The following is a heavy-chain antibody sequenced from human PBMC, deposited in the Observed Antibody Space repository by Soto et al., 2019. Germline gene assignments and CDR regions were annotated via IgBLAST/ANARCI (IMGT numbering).Heavy chain of an antibody. CDR2: ISSSSYI. D-gene: IGHD2-2*01. J-gene: IGHJ4*02. V-gene: IGHV3-21*01. CDR3: ARGVVPAAMDLDY. CDR1: GFTFSSYS. Sequence: GGSLRLSCAASGFTFSSYSMNWVRQAPGKGLEWVSSISSSSYIYYADSVKGRFTISRDNAKNSLYLQMNSLRAEDTAVYYCARGVVPAAMDLDYWGQGTLVTVSS.